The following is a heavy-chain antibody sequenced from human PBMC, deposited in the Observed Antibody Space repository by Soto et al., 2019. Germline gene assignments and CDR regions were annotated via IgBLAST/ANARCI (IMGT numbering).Heavy chain of an antibody. CDR2: ISHDGSYK. D-gene: IGHD1-26*01. CDR1: GFSFTTYV. J-gene: IGHJ3*02. Sequence: PGGSLRLSCAASGFSFTTYVMHWVRQAPGKGLEWVAVISHDGSYKYYGDAVKGRFTISRDTSKNAVYLEMNSLIPEDTAVYYCAKGLLAIVGTTLPRDAFNIWGQETMVTVSS. V-gene: IGHV3-30*18. CDR3: AKGLLAIVGTTLPRDAFNI.